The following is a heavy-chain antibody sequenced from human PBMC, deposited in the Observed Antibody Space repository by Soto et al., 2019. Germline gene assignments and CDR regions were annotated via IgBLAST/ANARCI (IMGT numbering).Heavy chain of an antibody. Sequence: PAASLRLSYVASGFTFSSYWMSWIRQAPGKGLEWVANIKQDGSEKYYVDSVKGRFTISRDNAKNSLYLQMNSLRAEHTAVYYCAGYGENSVWGQG. CDR2: IKQDGSEK. J-gene: IGHJ4*02. V-gene: IGHV3-7*01. D-gene: IGHD4-17*01. CDR3: AGYGENSV. CDR1: GFTFSSYW.